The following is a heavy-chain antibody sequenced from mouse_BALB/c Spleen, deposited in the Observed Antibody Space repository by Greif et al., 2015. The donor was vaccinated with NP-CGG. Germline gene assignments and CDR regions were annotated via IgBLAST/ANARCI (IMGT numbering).Heavy chain of an antibody. J-gene: IGHJ3*01. CDR1: GYTFTSYW. V-gene: IGHV1-7*01. D-gene: IGHD1-1*01. Sequence: QVQLQQPGAELAKPGASVKMSCKASGYTFTSYWMHWVKQRPGQGLEWIGYINPSTGYTEYNQKFKDKATLTADKSSSTAYMQLSSLTSEDSAVYYCARSEGYYGAYWGQGTLVTVSA. CDR2: INPSTGYT. CDR3: ARSEGYYGAY.